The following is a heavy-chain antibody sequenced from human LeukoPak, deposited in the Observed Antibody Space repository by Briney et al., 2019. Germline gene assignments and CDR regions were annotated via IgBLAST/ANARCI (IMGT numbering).Heavy chain of an antibody. CDR2: ISGSGHRT. J-gene: IGHJ4*02. D-gene: IGHD3-16*02. CDR1: GFTFSSYG. Sequence: GGSLRLSCAASGFTFSSYGVSWVRQAPGKGLEWVSGISGSGHRTYYADSVKGRFTISRDNSKNTLYLQMNSLRAEDTAVYYCAKDRYDYVWGSYRYTPPDYWGQGTLVTVSS. CDR3: AKDRYDYVWGSYRYTPPDY. V-gene: IGHV3-23*01.